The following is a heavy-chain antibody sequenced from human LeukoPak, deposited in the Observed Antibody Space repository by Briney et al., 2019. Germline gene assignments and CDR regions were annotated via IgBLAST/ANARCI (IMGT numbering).Heavy chain of an antibody. D-gene: IGHD2-2*01. CDR2: ISPNSGGT. CDR3: ARGLRGSPAFDY. V-gene: IGHV1-2*02. J-gene: IGHJ4*02. CDR1: GYTFTGYY. Sequence: GASVKVSCKASGYTFTGYYMHWVRQAPGQGLEWMGWISPNSGGTNYAQKFQGRVTMTRNTSINTAYMELSRLRSDDTAVYYCARGLRGSPAFDYWGQGTLVTVSS.